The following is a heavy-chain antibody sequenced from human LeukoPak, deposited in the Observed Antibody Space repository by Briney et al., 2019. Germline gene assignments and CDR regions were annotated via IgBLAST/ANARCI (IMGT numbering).Heavy chain of an antibody. D-gene: IGHD6-13*01. J-gene: IGHJ4*02. CDR3: AKDAGEGSGWYYFDY. CDR1: GFTFSSHA. Sequence: GGSLRLSCAASGFTFSSHAMNWVRQAPGKGLEWVSTVSTSGATTYYADSVRGRFTISRDNFKNTVYLQMNSLRAEDTAVYYCAKDAGEGSGWYYFDYCGQGTLVTVSS. CDR2: VSTSGATT. V-gene: IGHV3-23*01.